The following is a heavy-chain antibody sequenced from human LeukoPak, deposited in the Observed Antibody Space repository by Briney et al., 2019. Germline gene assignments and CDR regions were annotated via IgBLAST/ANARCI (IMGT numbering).Heavy chain of an antibody. J-gene: IGHJ4*02. Sequence: SETLSLTCTVSGGSINNYYWSWIRQPPGKGLEWIGYIYYSGSTNYNPSPKSRVTISVDTSKNQFSLNLSSLTAADTAVYYCARHRGSGYPYFDYWGQGTLVTVSS. CDR1: GGSINNYY. CDR3: ARHRGSGYPYFDY. V-gene: IGHV4-59*01. CDR2: IYYSGST. D-gene: IGHD3-22*01.